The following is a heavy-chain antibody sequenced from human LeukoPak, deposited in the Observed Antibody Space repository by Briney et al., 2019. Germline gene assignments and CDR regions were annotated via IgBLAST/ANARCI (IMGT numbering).Heavy chain of an antibody. CDR2: ITKKGSET. CDR3: AREDGYCSGGNCYSYFDS. D-gene: IGHD2-15*01. V-gene: IGHV3-7*01. CDR1: GFTFSNSW. J-gene: IGHJ4*02. Sequence: GGSLRLSCEASGFTFSNSWMSWVRQAPGKGLEWVAYITKKGSETYYVDSVKGRFTITRDNARNSLFLQMNSLRAEDTAVYYCAREDGYCSGGNCYSYFDSWGQGTLVTVSS.